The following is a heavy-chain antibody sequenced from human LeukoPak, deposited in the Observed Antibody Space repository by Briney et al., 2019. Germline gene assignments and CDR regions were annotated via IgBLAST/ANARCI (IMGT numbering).Heavy chain of an antibody. V-gene: IGHV3-23*01. Sequence: GGSLRLSCAAYGFTFSSYAMSWVRQAPGKGLEWVSAISGSGGSTYYADSVKGRFTISRDNSKNTLYLQMNSLRAEDTAVYYCARGSGYYYYYYYGMDVWGQGTTVTVSS. CDR3: ARGSGYYYYYYYGMDV. CDR2: ISGSGGST. CDR1: GFTFSSYA. J-gene: IGHJ6*02. D-gene: IGHD3-22*01.